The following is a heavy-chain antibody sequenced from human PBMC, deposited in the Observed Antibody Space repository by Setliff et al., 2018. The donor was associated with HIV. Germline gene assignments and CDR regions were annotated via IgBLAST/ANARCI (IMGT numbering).Heavy chain of an antibody. D-gene: IGHD6-19*01. Sequence: SETLSLTCAVYGGSFSGYYWSWIRQPPGKGLEWIGEINHSGSTNYNPSLKSRVTISVDTSKNQFSLKLSSVTAADTAVYYCARGRQQWLVEYYFDYWGQGTLVTVSS. J-gene: IGHJ4*02. CDR3: ARGRQQWLVEYYFDY. CDR2: INHSGST. V-gene: IGHV4-34*01. CDR1: GGSFSGYY.